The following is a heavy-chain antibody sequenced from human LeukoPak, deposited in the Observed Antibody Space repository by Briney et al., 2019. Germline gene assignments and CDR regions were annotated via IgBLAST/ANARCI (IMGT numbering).Heavy chain of an antibody. CDR3: ARSKDFVVVPAAWPDAFDI. D-gene: IGHD2-2*01. J-gene: IGHJ3*02. Sequence: PGGSLRLSCAASGFTFSSYSMNWVRQAPGKGPEWVSYISSSSSTIYYADSVKGRFTISRDNAKNSLYLQMNSLRAEGTAVYYCARSKDFVVVPAAWPDAFDIWGQGTMVTVSS. CDR2: ISSSSSTI. V-gene: IGHV3-48*01. CDR1: GFTFSSYS.